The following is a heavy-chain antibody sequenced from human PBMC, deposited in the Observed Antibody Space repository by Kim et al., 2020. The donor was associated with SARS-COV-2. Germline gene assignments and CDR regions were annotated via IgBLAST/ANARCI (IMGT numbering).Heavy chain of an antibody. CDR3: ARLPVVVPAARGGYYGMDV. D-gene: IGHD2-2*01. CDR1: GFTFSSYS. V-gene: IGHV3-21*01. J-gene: IGHJ6*02. Sequence: GGSLRLSCAASGFTFSSYSMNWVRQAPGKGLEWVSSISSSSSYIYYADSVKGRFTISRDNAKNSLYLQMNSLRAEDTAVYYCARLPVVVPAARGGYYGMDVWGQGTTVTVSS. CDR2: ISSSSSYI.